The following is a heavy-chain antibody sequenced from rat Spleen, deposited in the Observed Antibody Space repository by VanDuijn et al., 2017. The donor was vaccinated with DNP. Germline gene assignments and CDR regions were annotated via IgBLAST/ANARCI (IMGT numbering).Heavy chain of an antibody. D-gene: IGHD1-6*01. CDR1: GLTFNNYW. CDR3: TRKYTTDYYWYFDF. J-gene: IGHJ1*01. CDR2: ITSTGGST. V-gene: IGHV5-31*01. Sequence: EVQLVESGGGLVQPGRSLKLSCVASGLTFNNYWMTWIRQAPGKGLEWIASITSTGGSTYYLDSVKGRFTISRDNAKCTLYLKMNSLGSEDTATYYCTRKYTTDYYWYFDFWGPGTMVTVSS.